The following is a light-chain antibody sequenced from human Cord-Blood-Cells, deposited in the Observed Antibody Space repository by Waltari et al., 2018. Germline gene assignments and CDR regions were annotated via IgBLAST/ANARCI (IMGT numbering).Light chain of an antibody. J-gene: IGKJ4*01. CDR1: QSVSSY. CDR2: DAS. CDR3: QQRSNWPLT. Sequence: EIVLTQSPATLSLSPGERATFSCRASQSVSSYLAWYQQKPGQAPRLLIYDASNRATGIPARFSGSGSGTDFTLTISSLEPEDFAVYDCQQRSNWPLTFGGGTKVEIK. V-gene: IGKV3-11*01.